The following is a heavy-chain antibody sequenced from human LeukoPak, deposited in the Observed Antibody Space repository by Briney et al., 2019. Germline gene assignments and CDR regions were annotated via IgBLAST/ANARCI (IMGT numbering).Heavy chain of an antibody. CDR3: ARWGVGDY. D-gene: IGHD1-26*01. CDR1: GFTFSSYE. Sequence: GGSVRLSCAASGFTFSSYEMNWVRQAPGKGLEWVSYISSSGTIYYADSVKGRFTISRDNAKNSLYLQMNSLRAEDTAVYYCARWGVGDYWGQGTLVTVSS. V-gene: IGHV3-48*03. J-gene: IGHJ4*02. CDR2: ISSSGTI.